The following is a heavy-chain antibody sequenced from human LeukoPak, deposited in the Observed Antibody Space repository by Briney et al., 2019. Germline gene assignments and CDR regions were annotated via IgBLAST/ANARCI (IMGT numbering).Heavy chain of an antibody. CDR2: INPNSGGT. D-gene: IGHD2-2*01. CDR3: ARGSRRNSYYCSSTSCYPHNWFDP. V-gene: IGHV1-2*02. CDR1: GYTFTGYY. Sequence: ASVKVSCKASGYTFTGYYMHWVRQAPGQGLEWMGWINPNSGGTNYAQKFQGRVTMTRDTSISTAYMELSRLRSDDTAVYYCARGSRRNSYYCSSTSCYPHNWFDPWGQGTLVTVSS. J-gene: IGHJ5*02.